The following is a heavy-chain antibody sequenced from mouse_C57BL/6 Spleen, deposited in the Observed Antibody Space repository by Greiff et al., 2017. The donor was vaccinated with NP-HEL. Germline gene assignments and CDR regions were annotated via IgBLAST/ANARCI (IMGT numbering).Heavy chain of an antibody. V-gene: IGHV1-52*01. CDR3: ARAPFITTVVAHYAMDY. CDR2: IDPSDSET. J-gene: IGHJ4*01. Sequence: QVQLKQPGAELVRPGSSVKLSCKASGYTFTSYWMHWVKQRPIQGLEWIGNIDPSDSETHYNQKFKDKATLTVDKSSSTAYMQLSSLTSEDSAVYYCARAPFITTVVAHYAMDYWGQGTSVTVSS. CDR1: GYTFTSYW. D-gene: IGHD1-1*01.